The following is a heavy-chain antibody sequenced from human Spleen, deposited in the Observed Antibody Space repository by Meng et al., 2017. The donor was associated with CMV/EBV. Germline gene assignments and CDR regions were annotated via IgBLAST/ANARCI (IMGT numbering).Heavy chain of an antibody. CDR1: GFTFRNYG. CDR3: AKAWESYYYYGLEV. J-gene: IGHJ6*02. D-gene: IGHD1-26*01. V-gene: IGHV3-23*01. Sequence: GGSLKLSCAASGFTFRNYGMSWVRQAPGKGLEWVSVVSRSGDSTLDADSVKGRFTISRDNSKNTLYLQMNSLRAEDTAIYYCAKAWESYYYYGLEVWGQGTTVTVSS. CDR2: VSRSGDST.